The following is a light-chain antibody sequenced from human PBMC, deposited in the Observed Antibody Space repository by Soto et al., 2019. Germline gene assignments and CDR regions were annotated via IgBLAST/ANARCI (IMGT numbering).Light chain of an antibody. V-gene: IGLV2-14*01. CDR3: SSHAGSNAFYV. CDR1: SSDIGAYDH. CDR2: EVT. Sequence: QSVLTQPASVSGSPGQSITISCTGTSSDIGAYDHVSWYQQYPGRVPKLIIHEVTNRPSGVSDRFSGSKSGNTASLTISGLQTEDEADYYCSSHAGSNAFYVFGTGTKVTVL. J-gene: IGLJ1*01.